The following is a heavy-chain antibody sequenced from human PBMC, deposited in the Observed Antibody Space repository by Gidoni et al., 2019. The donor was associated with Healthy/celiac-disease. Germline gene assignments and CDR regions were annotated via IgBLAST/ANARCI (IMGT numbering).Heavy chain of an antibody. Sequence: EVQLVESGGGLVQPGGSLSLSCAASGFSFSNYWMYWVRQAPGKGLEWVANIKQDGSEKYYVDSVKGRFTIARDNAKNSLYLQMNSLRAEDTAVYYCARGEWDYWGQGTLVTVSS. D-gene: IGHD2-8*01. CDR3: ARGEWDY. CDR2: IKQDGSEK. V-gene: IGHV3-7*01. J-gene: IGHJ4*02. CDR1: GFSFSNYW.